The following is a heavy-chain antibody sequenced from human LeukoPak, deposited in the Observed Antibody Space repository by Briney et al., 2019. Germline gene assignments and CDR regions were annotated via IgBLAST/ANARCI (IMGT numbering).Heavy chain of an antibody. Sequence: SVKVSCKAFGGTFSSYAISWVRQAPGQGLEWMGGIIPIFGTANYAQKFQGRVTITADESTSTAYMELSSLRSEDTAVYYCATSNLWSGYYTGDYYFYGMDVWGQGTTVTVSS. V-gene: IGHV1-69*13. J-gene: IGHJ6*02. D-gene: IGHD3-3*01. CDR1: GGTFSSYA. CDR3: ATSNLWSGYYTGDYYFYGMDV. CDR2: IIPIFGTA.